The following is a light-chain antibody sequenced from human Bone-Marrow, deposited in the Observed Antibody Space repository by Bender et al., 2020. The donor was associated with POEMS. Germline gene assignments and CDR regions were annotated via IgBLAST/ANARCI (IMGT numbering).Light chain of an antibody. CDR3: CSYAGLSTYV. J-gene: IGLJ1*01. CDR2: EVV. V-gene: IGLV2-11*01. CDR1: SGDVGGYNY. Sequence: QSALTQPPSVFGSPGQSVTISCTGTSGDVGGYNYVSWYQQYPGKAPKLIIYEVVERPSEVPERFSGSKSGSTASLTISGLQAEDEADYYCCSYAGLSTYVFGTGTKVTVL.